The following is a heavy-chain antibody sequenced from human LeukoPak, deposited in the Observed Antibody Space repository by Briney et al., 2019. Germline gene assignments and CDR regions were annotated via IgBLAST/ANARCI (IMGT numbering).Heavy chain of an antibody. J-gene: IGHJ4*02. V-gene: IGHV3-30*04. CDR1: GFTFSNYA. CDR3: AREPQY. Sequence: PGGSLRLSCAASGFTFSNYAIHWVCQAPGKGLEWVAVISYDGSNKYYADSVKGRFTISRDNSKNTLYLQMNSLRPDDTAVYYCAREPQYWGQGTLITVSS. CDR2: ISYDGSNK.